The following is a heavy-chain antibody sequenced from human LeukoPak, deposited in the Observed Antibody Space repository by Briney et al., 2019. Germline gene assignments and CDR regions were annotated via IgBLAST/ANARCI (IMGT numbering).Heavy chain of an antibody. CDR1: GYTFTGYY. J-gene: IGHJ5*02. CDR3: ARDRGTSSWYSPGELNWFDP. V-gene: IGHV1-2*02. CDR2: TNPNSGGT. D-gene: IGHD6-13*01. Sequence: ASVKLSFKASGYTFTGYYMHWVRQPHGQGLEWMGCTNPNSGGTNYAPDFEGRVIMIRDTSISTAYMELSRLRSDDTAVYYCARDRGTSSWYSPGELNWFDPWGQGTLVSVSS.